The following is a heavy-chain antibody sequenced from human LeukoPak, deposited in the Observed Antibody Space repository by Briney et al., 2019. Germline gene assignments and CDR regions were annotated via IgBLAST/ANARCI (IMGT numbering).Heavy chain of an antibody. J-gene: IGHJ4*02. D-gene: IGHD2-8*01. CDR2: VYYSGST. CDR3: ARNVSAGYFDY. CDR1: GDSFTGTTYY. Sequence: SETLSLTCSVSGDSFTGTTYYWAWIRQPPGKGLEWIGSVYYSGSTSYSPSLKSRVTISVDTSKKQFSPRLSSVSAADTALYYCARNVSAGYFDYWGQGTLVTVSS. V-gene: IGHV4-39*01.